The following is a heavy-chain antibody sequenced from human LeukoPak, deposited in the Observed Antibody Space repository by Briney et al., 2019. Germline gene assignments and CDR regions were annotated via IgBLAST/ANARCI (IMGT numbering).Heavy chain of an antibody. D-gene: IGHD6-13*01. CDR3: ARTDVSSSWYLGYYYYYYMDV. J-gene: IGHJ6*03. Sequence: GASVKVSCKASGYTLTGYYMHWVRQAPGQGLEWMGWINPNSGGTNYAQKFQGRVTMTRDTSISTAYMELSRLRSDDTAVYYCARTDVSSSWYLGYYYYYYMDVWGKGTTVTVSS. CDR2: INPNSGGT. V-gene: IGHV1-2*02. CDR1: GYTLTGYY.